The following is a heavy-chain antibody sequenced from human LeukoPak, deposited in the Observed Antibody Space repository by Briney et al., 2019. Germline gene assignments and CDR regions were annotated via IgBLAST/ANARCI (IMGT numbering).Heavy chain of an antibody. CDR3: AGVGRITIFGVVIPNDY. V-gene: IGHV3-21*01. D-gene: IGHD3-3*01. Sequence: GGSLRLSCAASGFTFSSYSMNWVRQAPGKGLEWVSSISSSSSYIYYADSVKGRFTISRDNAKNSLYLQMNSLRAEDTAVYYCAGVGRITIFGVVIPNDYWGQGTLVTVSS. CDR1: GFTFSSYS. CDR2: ISSSSSYI. J-gene: IGHJ4*02.